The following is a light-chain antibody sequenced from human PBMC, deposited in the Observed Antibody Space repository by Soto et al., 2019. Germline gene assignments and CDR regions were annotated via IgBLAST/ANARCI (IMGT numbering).Light chain of an antibody. CDR3: HQYGRPPRT. J-gene: IGKJ5*01. CDR2: DAS. Sequence: EIVLTQPPGTLSLSPGARATLFCRASQSVTSNFVAWYQLKPGQAPRLLIYDASTRATGVPDRVSGSGSGTDFTLTISRLEPEDFAVYSCHQYGRPPRTFGQGTRLEI. V-gene: IGKV3-20*01. CDR1: QSVTSNF.